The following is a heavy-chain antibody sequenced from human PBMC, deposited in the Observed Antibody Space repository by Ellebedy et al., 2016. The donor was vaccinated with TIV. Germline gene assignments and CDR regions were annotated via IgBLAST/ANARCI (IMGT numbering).Heavy chain of an antibody. CDR3: ARVGSYFGYYYYGMDV. CDR2: IIPVFATP. V-gene: IGHV1-69*13. Sequence: ASVKVSCKASGGTFNNYVISWVRQAPGQGLEWMGGIIPVFATPNYAQKFQGRVTITADESTSTAYMELSSLRSEDTAVYYCARVGSYFGYYYYGMDVWGQGTTVTVSS. J-gene: IGHJ6*02. D-gene: IGHD1-26*01. CDR1: GGTFNNYV.